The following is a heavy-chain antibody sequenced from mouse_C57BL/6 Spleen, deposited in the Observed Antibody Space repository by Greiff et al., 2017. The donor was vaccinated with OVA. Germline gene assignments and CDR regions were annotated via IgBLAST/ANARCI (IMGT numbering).Heavy chain of an antibody. J-gene: IGHJ4*01. CDR2: ISYDGSN. Sequence: EVQLVESGPGLVKPSQSLSLTCSVTGYSITSGYYWNWIRQFPGNKLEWMGYISYDGSNNYNPSLKNRISITRDTSKNPFFLKLNSVTTEDTATYYCAREGITTVVATRYAMDYWGQGTSVTVSS. D-gene: IGHD1-1*01. CDR1: GYSITSGYY. CDR3: AREGITTVVATRYAMDY. V-gene: IGHV3-6*01.